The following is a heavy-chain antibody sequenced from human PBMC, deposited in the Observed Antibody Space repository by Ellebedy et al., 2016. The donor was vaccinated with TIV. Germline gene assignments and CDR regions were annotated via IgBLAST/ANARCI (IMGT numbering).Heavy chain of an antibody. CDR1: GFTFGSYV. D-gene: IGHD6-25*01. CDR3: ARDDRLEVAFDM. J-gene: IGHJ3*02. CDR2: ISGGVIRT. V-gene: IGHV3-23*01. Sequence: GESLKISCAASGFTFGSYVMNWVRQAPGKGLEWVSGISGGVIRTYSADSVKGRFVISRDNSKNTLYLQMNSLSAEDTAIYYCARDDRLEVAFDMWGQGTMVTVSS.